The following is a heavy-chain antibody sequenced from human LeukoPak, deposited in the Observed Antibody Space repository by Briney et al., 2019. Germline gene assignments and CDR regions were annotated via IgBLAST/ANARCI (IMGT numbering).Heavy chain of an antibody. CDR1: GGSLSGYY. V-gene: IGHV4-34*01. CDR3: ARLGSSTYSSSSVDYFDY. CDR2: INHSGST. Sequence: SETLSLTCAVYGGSLSGYYWSWIRQPPGKGLEWIGEINHSGSTNYNPSLKSRVTISVDTSKNQFSLKLSSVTAADTAVYYCARLGSSTYSSSSVDYFDYWGQGTLVTVSS. J-gene: IGHJ4*02. D-gene: IGHD6-6*01.